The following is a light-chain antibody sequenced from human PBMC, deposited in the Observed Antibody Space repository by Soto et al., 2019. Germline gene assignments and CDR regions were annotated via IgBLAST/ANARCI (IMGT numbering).Light chain of an antibody. J-gene: IGKJ4*01. CDR3: QQYGSSPALT. Sequence: EIVLTQSPGTLSLSPGERSTLSCRASQSVTSNYLAWYQHKPGQAPXLXXYDASSRATGIPDRFSGSGSGTDFTLTISRLEPEDFAVYYCQQYGSSPALTFGGGTKVDIK. V-gene: IGKV3-20*01. CDR1: QSVTSNY. CDR2: DAS.